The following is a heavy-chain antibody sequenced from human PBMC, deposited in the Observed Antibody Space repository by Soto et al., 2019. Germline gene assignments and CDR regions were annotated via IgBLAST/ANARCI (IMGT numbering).Heavy chain of an antibody. Sequence: PSETLSLTCAVYGGSFSGYYWSWIRQPPGKGLEWIGEINHSGSTNYNPSLKSRVTISVDTSKNQFSLKLSSVTAADTAVYYCARAGIRYYYYCMDVWGQGTTVTVSS. J-gene: IGHJ6*02. CDR2: INHSGST. CDR1: GGSFSGYY. V-gene: IGHV4-34*01. CDR3: ARAGIRYYYYCMDV.